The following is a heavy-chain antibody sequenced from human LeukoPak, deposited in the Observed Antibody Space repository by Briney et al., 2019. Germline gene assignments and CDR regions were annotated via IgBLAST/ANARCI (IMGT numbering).Heavy chain of an antibody. D-gene: IGHD3-22*01. CDR3: AKVKSSGHIPYFDH. V-gene: IGHV3-23*01. J-gene: IGHJ4*02. CDR1: GFTFNAYA. CDR2: VSGSGAST. Sequence: GGSLRLSCAASGFTFNAYAMSWVRQAPGKGLEWVSGVSGSGASTYYADSVKGRFTISRDNSKNTLYLQMNSLRAEDTAVYYRAKVKSSGHIPYFDHWGQGTLVTVSS.